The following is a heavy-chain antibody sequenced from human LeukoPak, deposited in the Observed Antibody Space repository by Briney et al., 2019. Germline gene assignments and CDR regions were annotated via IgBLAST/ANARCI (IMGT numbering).Heavy chain of an antibody. CDR3: ARDGGGKSRPFDY. CDR2: IYYSGST. CDR1: GGSLSSYY. V-gene: IGHV4-59*01. J-gene: IGHJ4*02. D-gene: IGHD4-23*01. Sequence: SETLSLTCTVSGGSLSSYYWSWIRQPPGKGLEWIGNIYYSGSTNYNPSLKSRVTMSVDTSKSQLSLKVSSVTAVDTAVYYCARDGGGKSRPFDYWGQGTPVTVSS.